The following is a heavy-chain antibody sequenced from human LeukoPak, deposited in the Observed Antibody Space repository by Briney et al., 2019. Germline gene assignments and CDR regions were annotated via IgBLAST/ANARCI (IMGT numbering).Heavy chain of an antibody. CDR1: GFTLSTHG. CDR2: MWYDGSRE. CDR3: ARDLSFGSLDF. V-gene: IGHV3-33*01. Sequence: PGGSLRLSCAASGFTLSTHGMHWVRQAPGKGLEWVAGMWYDGSREDYADSVKGRFTISRDMSKNTLNLQMNSLRVKDTAMFYCARDLSFGSLDFRGQGTLVTVSS. J-gene: IGHJ4*02. D-gene: IGHD1-26*01.